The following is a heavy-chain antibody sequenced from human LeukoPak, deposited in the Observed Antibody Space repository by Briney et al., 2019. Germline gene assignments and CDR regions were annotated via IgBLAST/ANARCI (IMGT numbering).Heavy chain of an antibody. CDR2: INPNSGGT. CDR1: GYTFTGYY. J-gene: IGHJ4*02. CDR3: ARDQALGLGATLGAIDY. Sequence: ASVKVSCTSSGYTFTGYYMHWVRQAPGQGLEWMGWINPNSGGTNYAQKFQGRVTMTRDTATSTAYMELSRLTSDDTAVYYCARDQALGLGATLGAIDYWGQGTLVTVSS. V-gene: IGHV1-2*02. D-gene: IGHD1-26*01.